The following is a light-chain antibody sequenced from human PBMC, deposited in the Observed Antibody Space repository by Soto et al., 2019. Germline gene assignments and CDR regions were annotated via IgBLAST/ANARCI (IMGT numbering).Light chain of an antibody. CDR3: CSYAGSSLWV. CDR1: SSDVGVYNY. CDR2: DVI. V-gene: IGLV2-11*01. Sequence: QSALTQPRSVSGSPGQSVTISCTGTSSDVGVYNYVSWYQQHPGKAPQLVIYDVIKRPSGVPFRFSGSKSGNTASLTISGLHAEDEADYYCCSYAGSSLWVFGGGTQLTVL. J-gene: IGLJ3*02.